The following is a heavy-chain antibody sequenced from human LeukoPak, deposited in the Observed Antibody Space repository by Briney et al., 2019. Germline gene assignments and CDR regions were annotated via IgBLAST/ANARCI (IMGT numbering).Heavy chain of an antibody. Sequence: ASVKVSCKASGYTFTSNYIHWVRQAPGQGLEWMGMIYPRDGSTSYAQKFQGRVTVTRDTSTSTVHMELSGLRSEDTAVYYCARNREGCGCNDCWGQGTLVTVSS. J-gene: IGHJ4*02. CDR3: ARNREGCGCNDC. CDR2: IYPRDGST. CDR1: GYTFTSNY. D-gene: IGHD2-21*01. V-gene: IGHV1-46*01.